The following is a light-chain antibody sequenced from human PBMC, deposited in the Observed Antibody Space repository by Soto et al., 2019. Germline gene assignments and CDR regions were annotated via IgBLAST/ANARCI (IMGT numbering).Light chain of an antibody. CDR3: GSYTSASTLV. J-gene: IGLJ1*01. CDR2: EVI. Sequence: QSVLTQPASVSGSPGQSITISCTGTSSDVGAYNCVSWYQQHPGKAPKLMIYEVINRPSGVSNRFSGSKSGNTASLTISGLQAEDEADYYCGSYTSASTLVFGTGTKVTVL. CDR1: SSDVGAYNC. V-gene: IGLV2-14*01.